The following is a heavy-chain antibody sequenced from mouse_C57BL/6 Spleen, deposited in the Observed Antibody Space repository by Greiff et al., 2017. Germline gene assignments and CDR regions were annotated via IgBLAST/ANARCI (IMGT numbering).Heavy chain of an antibody. J-gene: IGHJ1*03. V-gene: IGHV1-72*01. Sequence: QVHVKQPGAELVKPGASVKLSCKASGYTFTSYWMHWVKQRPGRGLEWIGRIDPNSGGTKYNEKFKSKATLTVDKPSSTAYMQLSSLTSEDSAVYYCARWELLHSFWYFDVWGTGTTVTVSS. D-gene: IGHD1-1*01. CDR3: ARWELLHSFWYFDV. CDR1: GYTFTSYW. CDR2: IDPNSGGT.